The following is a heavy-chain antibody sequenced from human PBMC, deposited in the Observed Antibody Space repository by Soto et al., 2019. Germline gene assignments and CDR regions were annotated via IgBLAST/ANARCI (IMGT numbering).Heavy chain of an antibody. CDR3: TTAEVSVVITNYYYYGMDV. CDR1: GFTFSNAC. Sequence: GGSLRLSCAASGFTFSNACINWVRQAPGKGLEWVGRIKSKTDGGTTDYAAPVKGRFTISRDDSKNTLYLQMNSLKTEDTAVYYCTTAEVSVVITNYYYYGMDVWGQGTTVTVSS. V-gene: IGHV3-15*07. CDR2: IKSKTDGGTT. D-gene: IGHD3-22*01. J-gene: IGHJ6*02.